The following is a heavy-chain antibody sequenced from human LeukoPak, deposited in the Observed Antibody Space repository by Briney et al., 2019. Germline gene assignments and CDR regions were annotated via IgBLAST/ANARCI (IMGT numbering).Heavy chain of an antibody. CDR2: VWNDGTKK. J-gene: IGHJ4*02. CDR3: ARARGAAGTGPIDY. Sequence: PGGSLRLSCEASGFTFSSYGMHWVRQAPGKGLEWVAVVWNDGTKKYYADSVKGRFTISSDKSKNTLYLQMNSLRAEDTAVYYCARARGAAGTGPIDYWGRGTLVTVSS. V-gene: IGHV3-33*01. D-gene: IGHD6-13*01. CDR1: GFTFSSYG.